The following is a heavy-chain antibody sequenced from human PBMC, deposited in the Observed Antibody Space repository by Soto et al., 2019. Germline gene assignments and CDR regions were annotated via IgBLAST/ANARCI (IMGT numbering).Heavy chain of an antibody. CDR2: IYSGVST. CDR1: GFTVNSNY. J-gene: IGHJ4*02. D-gene: IGHD3-10*01. V-gene: IGHV3-66*01. CDR3: ASGGWGSWSDDY. Sequence: EVQLVESGGGLVQPGGSLRLSCEASGFTVNSNYMSWVRQAPGQGLEWVSVIYSGVSTYYADSVKSRFTLSRDNAKNTLYIQMNSLRAEDTAVYYCASGGWGSWSDDYWGQGTLVTVSS.